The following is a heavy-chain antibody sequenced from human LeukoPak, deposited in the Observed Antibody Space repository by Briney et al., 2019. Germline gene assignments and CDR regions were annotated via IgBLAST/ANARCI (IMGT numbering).Heavy chain of an antibody. CDR3: AINLGAQQRQGL. V-gene: IGHV4-39*07. CDR2: IYYSGST. J-gene: IGHJ2*01. Sequence: PSETLSLTCTVSGGSISSSSYYWGWIRQPPGKGLEWIGSIYYSGSTYYNPSLKSRVTISVDTSNKQFSLKLSSVTAADTAMYYCAINLGAQQRQGLWGRGTLVTVSS. D-gene: IGHD1-26*01. CDR1: GGSISSSSYY.